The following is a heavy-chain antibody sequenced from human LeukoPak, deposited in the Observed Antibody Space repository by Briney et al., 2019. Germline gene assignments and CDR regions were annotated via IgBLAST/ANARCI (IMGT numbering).Heavy chain of an antibody. CDR2: GDYSGGT. D-gene: IGHD6-19*01. V-gene: IGHV4-61*02. CDR3: AGERGEEYSSGWYKRNYFDN. CDR1: GGSISNLDYY. Sequence: SQTLSLTCTVSGGSISNLDYYWTWIRQPAGKRLEWIASGDYSGGTYYNPSLESRVAISADMSKNQFSLKLTSVTGADTAVYYCAGERGEEYSSGWYKRNYFDNWGQGIRVTVSS. J-gene: IGHJ4*02.